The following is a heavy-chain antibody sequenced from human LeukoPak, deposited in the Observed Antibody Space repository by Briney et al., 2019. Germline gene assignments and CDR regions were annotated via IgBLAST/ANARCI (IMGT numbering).Heavy chain of an antibody. D-gene: IGHD3-22*01. J-gene: IGHJ3*02. CDR2: ISYDGSNK. CDR3: ARECPYYDSSGYLEMGAFDI. Sequence: PGGSLRLSCTASGFTFSSYAMHWVRQAPGKGLEWVAVISYDGSNKYYADSVKGRFTISRDNSKNTLYLQMNSLRAEDTAVYYCARECPYYDSSGYLEMGAFDIWGQGTMVTVSS. CDR1: GFTFSSYA. V-gene: IGHV3-30-3*01.